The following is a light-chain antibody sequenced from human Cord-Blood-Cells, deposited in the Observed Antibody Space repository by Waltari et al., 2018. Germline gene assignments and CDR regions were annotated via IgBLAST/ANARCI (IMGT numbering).Light chain of an antibody. CDR1: SSDVGGYNS. V-gene: IGLV2-14*01. J-gene: IGLJ1*01. Sequence: QSALTQPASASGSPGQSLTISFTGTSSDVGGYNSVSWYQQHPGKAPKLMIYDVSNRPSGVSNRFSGSKSGNTASLTISGLQAEDEADYYCSSYTSSSTLVFGTGTKVTVL. CDR2: DVS. CDR3: SSYTSSSTLV.